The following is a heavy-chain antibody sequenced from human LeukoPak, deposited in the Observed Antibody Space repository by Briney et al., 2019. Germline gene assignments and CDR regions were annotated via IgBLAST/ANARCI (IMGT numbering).Heavy chain of an antibody. D-gene: IGHD6-13*01. V-gene: IGHV3-9*01. J-gene: IGHJ4*02. CDR1: GFTFDDYA. CDR3: VGRRTSAAGNF. CDR2: ISWNSGSI. Sequence: GRSLRLSCAASGFTFDDYAMHWVRQAPGKGLEWVSGISWNSGSIGYADSVKGRFTISRDNAKNSLSLQMSSLRAEDTAVYYCVGRRTSAAGNFWGQGTLVTVSS.